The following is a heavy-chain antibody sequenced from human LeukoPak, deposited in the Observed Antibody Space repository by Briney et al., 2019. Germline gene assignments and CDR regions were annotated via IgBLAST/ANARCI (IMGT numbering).Heavy chain of an antibody. D-gene: IGHD3-10*01. CDR1: GGSISSSNW. CDR3: AREFMVRGVILGFDY. CDR2: IYHSGST. V-gene: IGHV4-4*02. Sequence: PSGTLSLTCAVSGGSISSSNWWSWVRQPPGKGLEWIGEIYHSGSTNYNPSLKSRVTISVDKSKNQFSLKLSSVTAADTAVYYCAREFMVRGVILGFDYWGQGTLVTVSS. J-gene: IGHJ4*02.